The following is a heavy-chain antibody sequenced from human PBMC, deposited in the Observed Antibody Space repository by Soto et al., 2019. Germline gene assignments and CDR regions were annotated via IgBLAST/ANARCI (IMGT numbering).Heavy chain of an antibody. Sequence: SVKVSCKASGGTFSSYTISWVRQAPGQGLEWMGRIIPILGIANYAQKFQGRVTITADKSTSTAYMELSSLRSEDTAVYYCARPPTTVTTYFDYWGQGTLVTVSS. CDR3: ARPPTTVTTYFDY. V-gene: IGHV1-69*02. J-gene: IGHJ4*02. CDR1: GGTFSSYT. D-gene: IGHD4-17*01. CDR2: IIPILGIA.